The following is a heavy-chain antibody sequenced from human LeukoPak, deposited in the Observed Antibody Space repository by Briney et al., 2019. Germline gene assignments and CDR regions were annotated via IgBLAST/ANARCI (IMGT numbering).Heavy chain of an antibody. Sequence: ASVKVSCKASGYTFTSRAINWVRQAPGQGLEWMGWINTNTGNPTYAQGFTGRFVFSLDTSVSTAYLQISSLKAEDTALYYCARGGYPYLSTWYSDYWGQGTLVTVSS. V-gene: IGHV7-4-1*02. CDR3: ARGGYPYLSTWYSDY. J-gene: IGHJ4*02. CDR2: INTNTGNP. D-gene: IGHD2-15*01. CDR1: GYTFTSRA.